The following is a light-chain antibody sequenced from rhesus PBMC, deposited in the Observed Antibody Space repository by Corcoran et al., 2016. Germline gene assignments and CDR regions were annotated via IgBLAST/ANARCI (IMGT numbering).Light chain of an antibody. CDR2: GAS. Sequence: EIVMTQSPATLSLSPGERATLSCRASQSVSSSLAWYQQKPGQAPKLLIYGASSRATGIPDRFSGRGSGTEFTLTISSLEPEDVGVYYCQQDYSWPPLTFGGGTKVELK. CDR1: QSVSSS. V-gene: IGKV3-42*01. CDR3: QQDYSWPPLT. J-gene: IGKJ4*01.